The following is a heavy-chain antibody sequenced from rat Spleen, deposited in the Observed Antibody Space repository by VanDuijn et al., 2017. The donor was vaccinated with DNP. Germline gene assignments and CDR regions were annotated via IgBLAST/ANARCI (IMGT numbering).Heavy chain of an antibody. J-gene: IGHJ3*01. CDR1: GFTFNNYW. V-gene: IGHV5-31*01. Sequence: EVQLVESGGDLVQPGRSLKVSCVVSGFTFNNYWMTWIRQVPGKGLEWVASISTSGGVTYYRDSVKGRFTISRDDAKNTLYLQMDSLRSEDTATYYCATSTGAYWGQGTLVTVSS. CDR3: ATSTGAY. CDR2: ISTSGGVT. D-gene: IGHD1-2*01.